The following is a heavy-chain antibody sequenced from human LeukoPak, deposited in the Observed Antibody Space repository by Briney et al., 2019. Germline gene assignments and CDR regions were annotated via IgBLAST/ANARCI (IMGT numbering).Heavy chain of an antibody. Sequence: SETLSLTCAVYGGSFSGYYWSWIRQPPGKGLEWIGEINHSGSTNYNPSLKSRVTISVDTSKNQSSLKLSSVTAADTAVYYCARRSRWFYGDYYFDYWGQGTLVTVSS. D-gene: IGHD4-17*01. CDR1: GGSFSGYY. CDR2: INHSGST. CDR3: ARRSRWFYGDYYFDY. J-gene: IGHJ4*02. V-gene: IGHV4-34*01.